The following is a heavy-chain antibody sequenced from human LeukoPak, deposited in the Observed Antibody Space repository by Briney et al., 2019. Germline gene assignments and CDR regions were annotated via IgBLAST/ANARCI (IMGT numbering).Heavy chain of an antibody. Sequence: PGGSLRLSCAASGFTFSSYSMNWVRQAPGKGLEWVSYISSSSTIYYADSVKGRFTISRDNAKNSLYLQMNSLRAEDTAVYYCARVLLHGITRSFDYWGQGTLVTVSS. V-gene: IGHV3-48*01. J-gene: IGHJ4*02. CDR2: ISSSSTI. CDR3: ARVLLHGITRSFDY. CDR1: GFTFSSYS. D-gene: IGHD1-20*01.